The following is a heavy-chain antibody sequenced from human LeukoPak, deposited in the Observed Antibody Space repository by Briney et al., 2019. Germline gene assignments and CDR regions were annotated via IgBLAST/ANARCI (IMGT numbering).Heavy chain of an antibody. J-gene: IGHJ4*02. V-gene: IGHV4-34*01. CDR3: ARELHSGSYYFDY. CDR1: GGSFSGYY. CDR2: IYHSGST. D-gene: IGHD1-26*01. Sequence: SETLSLTCAVYGGSFSGYYWSWIRQPPGKGLEWIVSIYHSGSTYYNPSLKSRVTISVDTSKNQFSLKLSSVTAADTAVYYCARELHSGSYYFDYWGQGILVSVSS.